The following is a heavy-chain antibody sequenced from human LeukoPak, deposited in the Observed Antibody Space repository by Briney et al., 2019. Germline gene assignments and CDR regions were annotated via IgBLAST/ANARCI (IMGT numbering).Heavy chain of an antibody. CDR3: SRERDGYNFFDY. V-gene: IGHV3-49*04. J-gene: IGHJ4*02. Sequence: GGSLRLSCTISGFTFGDYAMSWVRQAPGRGREWVGFIRSKAFGETTQYAASVTGRFTISRDDSKSIASLQMKSLKTEDTAVYYCSRERDGYNFFDYWGQGTLVTVSS. CDR2: IRSKAFGETT. D-gene: IGHD5-24*01. CDR1: GFTFGDYA.